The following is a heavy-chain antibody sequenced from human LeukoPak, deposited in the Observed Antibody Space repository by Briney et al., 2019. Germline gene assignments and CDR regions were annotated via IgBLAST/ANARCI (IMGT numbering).Heavy chain of an antibody. J-gene: IGHJ3*02. CDR3: AREQWLAYPRAASDI. Sequence: PSETRSLTCTVAGGSISSYYWSWIRQPPGKGLEWIGYIYYSGSTNYNPSLKSRVTISVDTSKNQFSLKLSSVTAADTAVYYCAREQWLAYPRAASDIWGQGTMVTVSS. V-gene: IGHV4-59*01. D-gene: IGHD6-19*01. CDR2: IYYSGST. CDR1: GGSISSYY.